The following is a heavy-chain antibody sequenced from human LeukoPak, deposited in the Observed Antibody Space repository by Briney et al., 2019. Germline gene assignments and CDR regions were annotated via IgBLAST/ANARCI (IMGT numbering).Heavy chain of an antibody. CDR3: HGGSYSTQVDY. CDR2: VLSDGNYK. Sequence: GGSLRLSCAASGFTFSNYAMHWVRQAPGEGLEWVAVVLSDGNYKDYADSVKGRFTISRDNSKNTLYLQMNSLRGEDTALYYYHGGSYSTQVDYWGRGTLVTVSS. CDR1: GFTFSNYA. V-gene: IGHV3-30-3*01. J-gene: IGHJ4*02. D-gene: IGHD3-10*01.